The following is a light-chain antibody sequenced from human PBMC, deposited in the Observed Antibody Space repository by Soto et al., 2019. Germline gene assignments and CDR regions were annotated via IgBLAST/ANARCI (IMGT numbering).Light chain of an antibody. CDR2: AAS. CDR1: QDFNNR. J-gene: IGKJ2*03. CDR3: QQANRFPYS. V-gene: IGKV1-12*01. Sequence: DIQMSQSPSSVSASVGDRVTITCRASQDFNNRLAWYQQTPGKAPKLLIYAASSLQPGVPSRFSGSGSRTDFTLTISSLQPEDFATYYCQQANRFPYSFGQGTKLEMK.